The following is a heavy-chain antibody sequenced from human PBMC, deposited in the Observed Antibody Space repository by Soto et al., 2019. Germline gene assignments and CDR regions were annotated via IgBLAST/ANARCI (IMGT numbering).Heavy chain of an antibody. V-gene: IGHV3-33*01. Sequence: QVQLVESGGGVVQPGRSLRLSCAASGFTFSSYGMHWVRQAPGKGLEWVAVIWYDGSNKYYAYSVKGRFTISSDNSKNTLYLQMNRLRAEDTAVYYCARDEYCISTSCYDSHDAFDIWGQGTMVTVSS. J-gene: IGHJ3*02. D-gene: IGHD2-2*01. CDR2: IWYDGSNK. CDR3: ARDEYCISTSCYDSHDAFDI. CDR1: GFTFSSYG.